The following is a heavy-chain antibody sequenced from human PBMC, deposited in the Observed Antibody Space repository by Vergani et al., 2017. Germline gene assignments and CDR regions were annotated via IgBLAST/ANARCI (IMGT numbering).Heavy chain of an antibody. V-gene: IGHV4-39*01. CDR2: IYYSGST. J-gene: IGHJ5*02. CDR1: GGSISSSSYY. CDR3: ARRVCGYSYGCGNTCWFDP. Sequence: QLQLQESGPGLVKPSETLSLTCTVSGGSISSSSYYWGWIRQPPGKGLEWIGSIYYSGSTYYNPSLKSRVTISVETSKNQFSLKLSSVTAADTAVYYCARRVCGYSYGCGNTCWFDPWGQGTLVTVSS. D-gene: IGHD5-18*01.